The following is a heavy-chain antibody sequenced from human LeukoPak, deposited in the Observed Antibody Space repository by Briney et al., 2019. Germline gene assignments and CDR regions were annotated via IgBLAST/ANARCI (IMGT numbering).Heavy chain of an antibody. D-gene: IGHD1-7*01. Sequence: PPGRSLRLSCAASGFTFSSYAMHWVRQAPGKGLEWVAVISYDGSNKYYADSVKGRFTISRDNSKNTLYLQMNSLRAEDTAVYYCAASGPVGGNWYSTDFWGQGTLVTVSS. CDR1: GFTFSSYA. CDR2: ISYDGSNK. CDR3: AASGPVGGNWYSTDF. J-gene: IGHJ4*02. V-gene: IGHV3-30-3*01.